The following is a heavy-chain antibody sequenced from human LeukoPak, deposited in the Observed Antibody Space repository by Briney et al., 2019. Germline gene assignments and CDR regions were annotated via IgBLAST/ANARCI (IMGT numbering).Heavy chain of an antibody. J-gene: IGHJ6*03. CDR3: ARYHFGYCSSTSCYAGKKGAYYMDV. D-gene: IGHD2-2*01. V-gene: IGHV1-2*02. CDR1: GYTFTGYY. Sequence: ASVKVSCKASGYTFTGYYMHWVRQAPGQGVEWMGWINPNSGGTNYAQKFQGRVTMTRDTSISTAYMELSRLRSDDTAVYYCARYHFGYCSSTSCYAGKKGAYYMDVWGKGTTVTISS. CDR2: INPNSGGT.